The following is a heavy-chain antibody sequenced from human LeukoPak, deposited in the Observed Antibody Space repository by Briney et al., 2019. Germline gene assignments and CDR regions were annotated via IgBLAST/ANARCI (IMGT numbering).Heavy chain of an antibody. CDR1: GGSISSYY. CDR3: ARGSYGDYVFRFNWFDP. Sequence: SETLSLTCTVSGGSISSYYWSWIRQHPGKGLEWIGYIYYSGSTYYNPSLKSRVTISVDTSKNQFSLKLSSVTAADTAVYYCARGSYGDYVFRFNWFDPWGQGTLVTVSS. CDR2: IYYSGST. J-gene: IGHJ5*02. D-gene: IGHD4-17*01. V-gene: IGHV4-59*06.